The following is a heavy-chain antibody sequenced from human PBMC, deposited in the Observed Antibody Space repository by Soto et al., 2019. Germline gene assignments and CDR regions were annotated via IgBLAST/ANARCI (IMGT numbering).Heavy chain of an antibody. D-gene: IGHD3-22*01. CDR2: IRSKANSYAT. CDR3: TRLAPYYYDSSGSLDY. Sequence: PGGSLRLSCAASGFTFSGSAMHWVRQASGKGLEWVGRIRSKANSYATAYAASVKGRFTISRDDSKNTAYLQMNSLKTEDTAVYYCTRLAPYYYDSSGSLDYWGQGTLVTVSS. J-gene: IGHJ4*02. V-gene: IGHV3-73*01. CDR1: GFTFSGSA.